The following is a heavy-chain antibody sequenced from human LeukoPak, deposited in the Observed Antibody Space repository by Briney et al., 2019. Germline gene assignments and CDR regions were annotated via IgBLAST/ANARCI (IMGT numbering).Heavy chain of an antibody. J-gene: IGHJ4*02. D-gene: IGHD2-2*01. Sequence: SETLSLTCTVSGGSISSYYWSWIRQPAGKGLEWIGRIYTSGSTNYNPSLKSRVTISVDTSKNQFSLKLSSVTAADTAVYYCARGLGGYCSSTSCYFDYWGQGTLVTVSS. CDR2: IYTSGST. CDR1: GGSISSYY. CDR3: ARGLGGYCSSTSCYFDY. V-gene: IGHV4-4*07.